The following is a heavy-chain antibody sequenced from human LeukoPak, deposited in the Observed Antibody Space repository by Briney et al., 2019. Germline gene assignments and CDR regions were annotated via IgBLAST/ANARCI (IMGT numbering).Heavy chain of an antibody. CDR1: GGTFSSYA. V-gene: IGHV1-69*13. J-gene: IGHJ4*02. CDR2: IIPIFGTA. Sequence: SVKVSCKASGGTFSSYAISWVRQAPGQGLEWMGGIIPIFGTANYAQKFQGRVTITADESTSTAYMELSSLRSEDTAVYYCARDFRRDYYDSSGSMNYWGQGTLVTVSS. CDR3: ARDFRRDYYDSSGSMNY. D-gene: IGHD3-22*01.